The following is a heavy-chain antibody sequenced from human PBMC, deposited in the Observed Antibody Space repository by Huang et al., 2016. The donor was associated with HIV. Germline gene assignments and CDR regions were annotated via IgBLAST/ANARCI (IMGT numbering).Heavy chain of an antibody. D-gene: IGHD6-19*01. V-gene: IGHV3-30*18. Sequence: VRLVQSGGGVVQPGRSLRLSCAASGITFRSYAMHWVRQVAGRGGGGGAGTSAVGSGQYYVDSVKGRFIISKDNSNETLFLEMRSLKSEDTAVYFCAKDQGQWLAYFDSWGQGTLVTVSS. CDR1: GITFRSYA. J-gene: IGHJ4*02. CDR3: AKDQGQWLAYFDS. CDR2: TSAVGSGQ.